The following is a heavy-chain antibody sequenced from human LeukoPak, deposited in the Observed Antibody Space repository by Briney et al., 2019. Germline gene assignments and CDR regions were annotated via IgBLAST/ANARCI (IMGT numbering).Heavy chain of an antibody. J-gene: IGHJ5*02. CDR3: ARGLGTYWGKDFLNWFDP. CDR1: GDSFSDNA. V-gene: IGHV1-8*02. CDR2: MNPNSGNT. D-gene: IGHD3-16*01. Sequence: ASVKVSCGASGDSFSDNAITWVRQATGQGLEWMGWMNPNSGNTGYAQKFQGRVTKTRNTSLSTAYMELTSLKSEDTAVYYCARGLGTYWGKDFLNWFDPWGQGTLVTVSS.